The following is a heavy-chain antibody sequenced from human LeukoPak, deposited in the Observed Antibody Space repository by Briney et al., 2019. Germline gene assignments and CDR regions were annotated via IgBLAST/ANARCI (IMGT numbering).Heavy chain of an antibody. D-gene: IGHD4-17*01. CDR3: ARTDYGDYFDY. V-gene: IGHV2-70*04. J-gene: IGHJ4*02. Sequence: SGPALVKPTQTLTLPCTFSGFSLSTGGMRVSWIRQPPGKALEWLARIDWDDDKFYSTSLKTRLTISKDTSKNQVLLTMTNIDPVDTATYYCARTDYGDYFDYWGQGTLVTVSS. CDR2: IDWDDDK. CDR1: GFSLSTGGMR.